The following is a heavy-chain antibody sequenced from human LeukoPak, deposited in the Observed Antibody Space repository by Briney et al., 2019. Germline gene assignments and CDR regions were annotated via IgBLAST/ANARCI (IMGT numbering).Heavy chain of an antibody. D-gene: IGHD3-22*01. CDR2: IYYSGST. CDR3: ARAVYYYDSSGFDY. CDR1: SGSISNNDYY. V-gene: IGHV4-30-4*01. J-gene: IGHJ4*02. Sequence: SQTLSLTCTVSSGSISNNDYYWSWIRQPPGKGLEWIGYIYYSGSTYYNPSLKSRVTISVDTSKNQFSLKLNSVTAADTAVYYCARAVYYYDSSGFDYWGQGTLVTVSS.